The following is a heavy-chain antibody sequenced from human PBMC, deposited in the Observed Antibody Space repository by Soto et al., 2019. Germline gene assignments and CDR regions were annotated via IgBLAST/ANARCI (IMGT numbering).Heavy chain of an antibody. D-gene: IGHD3-16*02. CDR1: GFTFSSYA. CDR3: AKDGELSPEGVGGMDV. CDR2: ISGSGGST. V-gene: IGHV3-23*01. Sequence: GGSLRLSCAASGFTFSSYAMSWVRQAPGKGLEWVSAISGSGGSTYYADSVKGRFTISRDNSKNTLYLQMNSLRAEDTAVYYCAKDGELSPEGVGGMDVWGQGTTVTVSS. J-gene: IGHJ6*02.